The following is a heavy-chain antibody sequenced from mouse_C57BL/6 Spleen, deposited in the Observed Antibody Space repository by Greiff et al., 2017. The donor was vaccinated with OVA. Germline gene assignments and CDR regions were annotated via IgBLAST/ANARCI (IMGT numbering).Heavy chain of an antibody. J-gene: IGHJ1*03. CDR1: GYTFTSYW. D-gene: IGHD1-1*01. Sequence: QVQLQQPGAELVRPGSSVKLSCKASGYTFTSYWMDWVKQRPGQGLEWIGNIYPSDSETHYNQKFKDKATLTVDKSPSTAYMQHSSLTSEDSAVYYCARNGKYYGSSHWYFDVWGTGTTVTVSS. V-gene: IGHV1-61*01. CDR3: ARNGKYYGSSHWYFDV. CDR2: IYPSDSET.